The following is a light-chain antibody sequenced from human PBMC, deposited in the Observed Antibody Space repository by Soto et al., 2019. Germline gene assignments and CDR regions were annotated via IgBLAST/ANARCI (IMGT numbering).Light chain of an antibody. CDR2: GAS. Sequence: EIMMTQSPATLSVSPGERATLSCSASQSIDNKLAWYQQKPCQAPRLLIYGASARATGIPARFSGSGSGTEFTLTINSLKTEDFAVCYCHQYDNWLPTTFGPGTKVEIK. CDR1: QSIDNK. J-gene: IGKJ1*01. CDR3: HQYDNWLPTT. V-gene: IGKV3-15*01.